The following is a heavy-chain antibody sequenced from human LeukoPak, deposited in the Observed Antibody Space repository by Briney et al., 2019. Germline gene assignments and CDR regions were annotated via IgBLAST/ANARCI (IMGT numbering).Heavy chain of an antibody. CDR1: AFTFSAYA. CDR3: AKGYADYGADAFDI. Sequence: GGPLRLSCAPSAFTFSAYAMSWVPQAPGKGLEWVSSSRCSGGITYYAVAVKGRFSIARDQSKNTLYLKMNSLRVEDTAVYYCAKGYADYGADAFDIWGQGTMVTVSS. CDR2: SRCSGGIT. V-gene: IGHV3-23*01. D-gene: IGHD4-17*01. J-gene: IGHJ3*02.